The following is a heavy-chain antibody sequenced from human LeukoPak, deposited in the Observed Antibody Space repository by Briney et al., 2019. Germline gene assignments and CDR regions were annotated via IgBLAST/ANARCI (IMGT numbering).Heavy chain of an antibody. V-gene: IGHV4-59*12. CDR3: ARGVYYDFWSGYYPTSSFYMDV. CDR1: GGSISSYY. J-gene: IGHJ6*03. D-gene: IGHD3-3*01. Sequence: SETLSLTCTVSGGSISSYYWSWIRQPPGKGLEWIGYIYYSGSTNYNPSLKSRVTISVDTSKNQFSLKLSSVTAADTAVYYCARGVYYDFWSGYYPTSSFYMDVWGKGTTVTVSS. CDR2: IYYSGST.